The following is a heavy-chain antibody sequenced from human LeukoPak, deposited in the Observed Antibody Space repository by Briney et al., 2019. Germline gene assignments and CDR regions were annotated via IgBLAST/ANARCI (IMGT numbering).Heavy chain of an antibody. CDR2: IYYSGST. J-gene: IGHJ6*03. Sequence: SETLSLTCTVSGGSISSYYWSWIRQSPGKGLEWIGYIYYSGSTNYNPSLKSRVTISVDTSKNQFSLKLSSVTAADTAVYYCAGGSSWYHYYYMDVWGKGTTVTVSS. V-gene: IGHV4-59*01. CDR1: GGSISSYY. CDR3: AGGSSWYHYYYMDV. D-gene: IGHD6-13*01.